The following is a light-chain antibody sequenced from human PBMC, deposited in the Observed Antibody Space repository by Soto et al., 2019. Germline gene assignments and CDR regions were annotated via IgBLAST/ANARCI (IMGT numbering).Light chain of an antibody. J-gene: IGLJ3*02. CDR1: SSNIGSET. V-gene: IGLV1-44*01. CDR3: AAWDASLKGWV. Sequence: QSVLTQPPSASGTPGQRVTISCSGSSSNIGSETVNWYQQVPGTAPKLLIYANNQRPSGVPDRFSVSKSGTSASLAIGGLQSEDEADSYCAAWDASLKGWVFGGGTQLTVL. CDR2: ANN.